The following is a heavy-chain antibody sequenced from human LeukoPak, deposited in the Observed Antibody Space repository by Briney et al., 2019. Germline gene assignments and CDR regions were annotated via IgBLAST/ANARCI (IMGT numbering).Heavy chain of an antibody. V-gene: IGHV3-23*01. D-gene: IGHD3-22*01. Sequence: GGSLRLSCAASGFTFSSYAMSWVRQAPGKGLEWVSAISGSGGSTYYADSVKGRFTISRDNSKNTLYLQMNSLRAEDTAVYYCAKAFYDSSGYFPFDYWGQGTLVTVSS. J-gene: IGHJ4*02. CDR2: ISGSGGST. CDR1: GFTFSSYA. CDR3: AKAFYDSSGYFPFDY.